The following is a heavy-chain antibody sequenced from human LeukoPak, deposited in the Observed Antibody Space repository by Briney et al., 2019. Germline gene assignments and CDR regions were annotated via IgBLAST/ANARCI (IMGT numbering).Heavy chain of an antibody. J-gene: IGHJ4*02. CDR2: ISGSGGST. Sequence: GGSLRLSCAASGFTFSSYAMSWVRQAPGKGLEWVSAISGSGGSTYYADSVKGRFTISRDNSENTLYLQMSSLRAEDTAVYYCAKTDYDFWSGRAYYFDYWGQGTLVTVSS. V-gene: IGHV3-23*01. CDR1: GFTFSSYA. CDR3: AKTDYDFWSGRAYYFDY. D-gene: IGHD3-3*01.